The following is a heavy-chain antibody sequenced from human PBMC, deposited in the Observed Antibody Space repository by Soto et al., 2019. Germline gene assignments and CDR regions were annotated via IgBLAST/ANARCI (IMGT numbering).Heavy chain of an antibody. J-gene: IGHJ4*02. CDR3: GRDLNGADRAVAGYCFDY. D-gene: IGHD6-13*01. CDR2: TYYRSKWYN. Sequence: SQTLSLTCAISGDSVSSNSAAWNWIRQSPSRGLEWLGRTYYRSKWYNDYAVSVKSRITINPDTSKNQFSLQLNSVTPEDTAVYYCGRDLNGADRAVAGYCFDYWGQGTLVTVSS. CDR1: GDSVSSNSAA. V-gene: IGHV6-1*01.